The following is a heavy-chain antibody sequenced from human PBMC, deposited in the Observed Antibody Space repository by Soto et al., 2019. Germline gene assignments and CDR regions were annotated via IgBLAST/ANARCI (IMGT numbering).Heavy chain of an antibody. D-gene: IGHD3-22*01. J-gene: IGHJ4*02. CDR1: GYTFNSYY. CDR2: INPSGGST. Sequence: GASVKVSCKASGYTFNSYYMHWVRQATGQGLEWMGIINPSGGSTSYAQKFQGRVTMTRDTSTSTVYMELSSLRSEDTAVYYCARDQRLYYDSSGYSALLFDYWGQGTLVTVSS. CDR3: ARDQRLYYDSSGYSALLFDY. V-gene: IGHV1-46*02.